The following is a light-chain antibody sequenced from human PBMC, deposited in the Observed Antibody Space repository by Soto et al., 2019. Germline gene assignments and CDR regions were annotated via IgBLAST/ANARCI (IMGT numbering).Light chain of an antibody. CDR1: NSDVGGYNF. CDR2: GVT. Sequence: QSALTQPASVSGSPGQSITISCTGTNSDVGGYNFVSWYQQQPGKAPKLMIYGVTNRPSGVSNRFSGSKSGNTASLTISGLHAEDEADYYCSSYTASSTLVFGGGTKLTVL. CDR3: SSYTASSTLV. J-gene: IGLJ3*02. V-gene: IGLV2-14*01.